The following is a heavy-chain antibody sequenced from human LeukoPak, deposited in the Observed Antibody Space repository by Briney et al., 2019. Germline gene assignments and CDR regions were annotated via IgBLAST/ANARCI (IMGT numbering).Heavy chain of an antibody. CDR3: ARDFSSYYVSSVNYGDACIDY. D-gene: IGHD3-22*01. J-gene: IGHJ4*02. Sequence: RAGGSLRLSCAASGFTFSSYAMNWVRQAPGKGLEWVSAISGSGGSTYYADSVKGRFTISRDNSKNTLYLQMNSLRAEDTAVYYCARDFSSYYVSSVNYGDACIDYWGQGTLVTVSS. CDR2: ISGSGGST. CDR1: GFTFSSYA. V-gene: IGHV3-23*01.